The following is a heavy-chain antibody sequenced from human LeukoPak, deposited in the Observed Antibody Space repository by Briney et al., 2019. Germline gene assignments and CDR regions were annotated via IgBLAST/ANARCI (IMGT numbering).Heavy chain of an antibody. CDR3: ARGNPYSYGSGSYYSDY. V-gene: IGHV4-39*07. Sequence: SETLSLTCTVSGGSITSSNYYWGWIRQPPGMGLEWIGSISYSVSTYYNPSLKSRVTTSVDTSRNQFSLRLSSVTAADTAVYYCARGNPYSYGSGSYYSDYWGQGTLVTVSS. CDR2: ISYSVST. J-gene: IGHJ4*02. CDR1: GGSITSSNYY. D-gene: IGHD3-10*01.